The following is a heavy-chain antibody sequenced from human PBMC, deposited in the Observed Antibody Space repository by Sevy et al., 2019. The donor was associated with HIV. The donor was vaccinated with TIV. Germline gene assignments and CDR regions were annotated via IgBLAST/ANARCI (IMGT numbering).Heavy chain of an antibody. CDR1: GFTFSNYA. Sequence: GGSLRLSCGASGFTFSNYAMSWVRQAPGKGPEWVSGINNGGSTYYADSVKGRFTISRDNSKKMVFLQMNGLGAEDTAVYYCASVDTTMITDLDYWGQGALVTVSS. CDR2: INNGGST. J-gene: IGHJ4*02. D-gene: IGHD5-18*01. CDR3: ASVDTTMITDLDY. V-gene: IGHV3-23*01.